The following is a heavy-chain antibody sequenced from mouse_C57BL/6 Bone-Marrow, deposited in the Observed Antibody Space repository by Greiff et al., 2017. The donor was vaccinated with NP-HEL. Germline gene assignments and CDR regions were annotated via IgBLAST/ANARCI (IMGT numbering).Heavy chain of an antibody. Sequence: VHLVESGPGLVQPSQSLSITCTVSGFSLTSYGVHWVRQSPGKGLEWLGVIWSGGSTDYNAAFISRLSISKDNSKSQVFFKMNSLQADDTAIYYCARGNSNPFAYWGQGTLVTVSA. CDR1: GFSLTSYG. J-gene: IGHJ3*01. D-gene: IGHD2-5*01. CDR3: ARGNSNPFAY. CDR2: IWSGGST. V-gene: IGHV2-2*01.